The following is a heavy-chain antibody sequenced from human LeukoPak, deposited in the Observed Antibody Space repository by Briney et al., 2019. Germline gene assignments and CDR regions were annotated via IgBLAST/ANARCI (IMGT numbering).Heavy chain of an antibody. CDR3: ARTMTTVTTVWAFDI. Sequence: ASVKVSCKASGYTFTGNYIHWVRQAPGHGLEWMGWINPNTGDTNYAQKFQGRVTMTRDTSISTAYMELSRLRSDDTAVYYCARTMTTVTTVWAFDIWGQGTMVTVSS. CDR2: INPNTGDT. D-gene: IGHD4-17*01. J-gene: IGHJ3*02. CDR1: GYTFTGNY. V-gene: IGHV1-2*02.